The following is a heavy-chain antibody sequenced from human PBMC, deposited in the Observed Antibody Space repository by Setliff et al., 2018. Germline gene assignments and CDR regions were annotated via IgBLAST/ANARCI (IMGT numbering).Heavy chain of an antibody. D-gene: IGHD5-18*01. V-gene: IGHV3-11*01. Sequence: GGSLRLSCAASGFTFSDHSMTWIRQAPGKGLEWVAHIFRSSGSTYYADSVKGRFTISRDNAENSLYLQMNSLNADDTAVYYCARDPDTSSKVEVWGRGTLVTVSS. CDR1: GFTFSDHS. CDR2: IFRSSGST. CDR3: ARDPDTSSKVEV. J-gene: IGHJ2*01.